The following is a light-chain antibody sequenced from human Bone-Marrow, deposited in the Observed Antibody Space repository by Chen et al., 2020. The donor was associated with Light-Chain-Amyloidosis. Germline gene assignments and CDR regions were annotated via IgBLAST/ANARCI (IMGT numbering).Light chain of an antibody. V-gene: IGLV6-57*01. J-gene: IGLJ3*02. CDR2: EDD. Sequence: NFMLTQPPSVSESPGKTVIISCTRSSGSIATTDVQWYQQRPGSSPPTVIYEDDQRPSWVPARFSGSIDRSPNSASLTLSGLKTEDEADYYCQSYQGSSQGVFGGGTKLTVL. CDR1: SGSIATTD. CDR3: QSYQGSSQGV.